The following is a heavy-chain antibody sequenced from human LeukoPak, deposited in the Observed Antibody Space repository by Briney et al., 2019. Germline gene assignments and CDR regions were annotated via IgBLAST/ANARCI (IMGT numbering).Heavy chain of an antibody. Sequence: PGGSLRLSCAASGFTFSSFEMNWVRQAPGKGLEWFSYISSSGSNIYYADSVKGRFTVSRDNAKNSLYLQMNSLRDEDTADYYCARGGLYDYVWGSYRRQSFDYWGQGTLVTVSS. CDR3: ARGGLYDYVWGSYRRQSFDY. CDR2: ISSSGSNI. D-gene: IGHD3-16*02. CDR1: GFTFSSFE. V-gene: IGHV3-48*03. J-gene: IGHJ4*02.